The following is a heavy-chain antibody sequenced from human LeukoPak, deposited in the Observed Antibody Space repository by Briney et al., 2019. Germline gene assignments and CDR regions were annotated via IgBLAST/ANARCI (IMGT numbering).Heavy chain of an antibody. V-gene: IGHV4-34*01. Sequence: SETLSLTCAVYGGSFSGYYWSWIRQPPGKGLEWIGEINHSGSTNYNPSLKSRVTISVDTSKNQFSLRLNSVTAADTAVYYCARGNLWDYRRYYYYMDVWGKGTTVTVSS. CDR1: GGSFSGYY. J-gene: IGHJ6*03. CDR3: ARGNLWDYRRYYYYMDV. D-gene: IGHD4-11*01. CDR2: INHSGST.